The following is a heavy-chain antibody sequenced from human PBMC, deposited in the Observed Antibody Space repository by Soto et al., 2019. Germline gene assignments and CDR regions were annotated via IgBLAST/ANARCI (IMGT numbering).Heavy chain of an antibody. J-gene: IGHJ4*02. Sequence: GGSLRLSCSASGFKFSNYAMSWFRQAPGKGLEWVSLISATGGGTYYADSVKGRFTISRDNSHNTLYLQVHSLTAEDTAVYYCAKDRRAGGNSAFYFDFWGQGAQVTVSS. D-gene: IGHD3-16*01. V-gene: IGHV3-23*01. CDR2: ISATGGGT. CDR1: GFKFSNYA. CDR3: AKDRRAGGNSAFYFDF.